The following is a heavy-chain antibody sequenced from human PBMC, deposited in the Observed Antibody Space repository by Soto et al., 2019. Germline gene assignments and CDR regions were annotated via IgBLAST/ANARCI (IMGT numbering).Heavy chain of an antibody. J-gene: IGHJ5*01. CDR3: AGVNTIVGVVIHDDS. D-gene: IGHD3-3*01. CDR2: SSAYNGNT. V-gene: IGHV1-18*01. Sequence: GASVKVSCKASGYTFTSYGISWVRQAPGQGLEWMGWSSAYNGNTNYAQKLQGRVTMTTDTSTSTAYMELRSLRSDDTAVYYCAGVNTIVGVVIHDDSSRQGTLVIVSS. CDR1: GYTFTSYG.